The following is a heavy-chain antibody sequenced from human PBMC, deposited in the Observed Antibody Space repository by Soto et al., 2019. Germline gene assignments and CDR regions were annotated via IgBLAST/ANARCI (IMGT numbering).Heavy chain of an antibody. CDR1: GFSLSTSGVG. Sequence: QITLKESGPPLVKPTQTLTLTCTFSGFSLSTSGVGVGWIRQPPGKALEWLALIYWDDDKRYSPSLKSRLTITKDTSKNQVVLTMTNMDPVDTATYYCAHSYCSGGSCYSNWFDPWGQGTLVTVSS. CDR2: IYWDDDK. J-gene: IGHJ5*02. V-gene: IGHV2-5*02. CDR3: AHSYCSGGSCYSNWFDP. D-gene: IGHD2-15*01.